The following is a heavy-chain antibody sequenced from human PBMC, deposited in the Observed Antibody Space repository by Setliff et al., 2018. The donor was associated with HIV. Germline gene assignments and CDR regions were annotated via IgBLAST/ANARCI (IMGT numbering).Heavy chain of an antibody. J-gene: IGHJ5*02. D-gene: IGHD1-1*01. CDR3: ARTSTTTGTTLNWFDP. CDR2: ISSNIIYI. CDR1: GFTLSTYT. V-gene: IGHV3-21*01. Sequence: PGGSLRLSCAASGFTLSTYTMNWVRQAPGKGLEWISSISSNIIYIYYADSVRGRFTISRDNAKNSLYLQMNSLRVEDTAVYYCARTSTTTGTTLNWFDPWGQGTLVTVSS.